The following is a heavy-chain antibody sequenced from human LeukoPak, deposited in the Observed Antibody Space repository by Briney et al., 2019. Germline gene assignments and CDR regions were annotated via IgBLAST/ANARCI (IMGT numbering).Heavy chain of an antibody. V-gene: IGHV3-7*05. CDR1: GFTFRSYA. Sequence: GGSLRLSCADSGFTFRSYAMSWVRQAPGKGLEWVANIKQDGSDKYYVDSVKGRFTISRDNAKNSLYLQMNSLRAEDTAVYYCARSLGYCSAGSCFPFDYWGQGTLVTVSS. J-gene: IGHJ4*02. D-gene: IGHD2-15*01. CDR3: ARSLGYCSAGSCFPFDY. CDR2: IKQDGSDK.